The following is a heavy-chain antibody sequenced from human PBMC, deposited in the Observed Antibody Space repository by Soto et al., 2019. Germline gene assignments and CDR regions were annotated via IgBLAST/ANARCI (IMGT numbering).Heavy chain of an antibody. J-gene: IGHJ6*02. CDR1: GDSVSSNSAA. CDR2: TYYRSKWYN. CDR3: ERDQGIAVAGHTSEYYYYGMDL. V-gene: IGHV6-1*01. D-gene: IGHD6-19*01. Sequence: LSQTLSLTCAISGDSVSSNSAAWNWIRQSPSRGLEWLGRTYYRSKWYNDYAVSVKSRITINPDTSKNQFSLQLNSVTPEDTAVYYCERDQGIAVAGHTSEYYYYGMDLWGQGTTVTVSS.